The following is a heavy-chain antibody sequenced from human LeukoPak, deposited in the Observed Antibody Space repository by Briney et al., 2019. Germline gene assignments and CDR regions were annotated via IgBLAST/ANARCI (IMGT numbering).Heavy chain of an antibody. J-gene: IGHJ4*02. D-gene: IGHD6-19*01. CDR3: ARDSVAVAGIPFDY. Sequence: GGSLRLSCAASGFTFSSYSMNWVRQAPGKGLEWVSSISSSSSYIYYADSVKGRFTISRDNSKNTLYLQMNSLRAEDTAVYYCARDSVAVAGIPFDYWGQGTLVTVSS. CDR2: ISSSSSYI. V-gene: IGHV3-21*04. CDR1: GFTFSSYS.